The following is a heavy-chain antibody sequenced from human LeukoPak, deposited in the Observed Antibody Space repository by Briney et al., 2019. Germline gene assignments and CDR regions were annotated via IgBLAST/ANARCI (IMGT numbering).Heavy chain of an antibody. V-gene: IGHV4-34*01. CDR3: ARGLTEFDY. D-gene: IGHD2-8*02. Sequence: SETLSLTCAVYGGSFSGYYWSWIRQPPGKGLEWIGEINHSGSTNYNPSLKSRVTISVDTSKNQFSLKLSSVTAADTAVYYCARGLTEFDYWGQGTLVTVSS. J-gene: IGHJ4*02. CDR1: GGSFSGYY. CDR2: INHSGST.